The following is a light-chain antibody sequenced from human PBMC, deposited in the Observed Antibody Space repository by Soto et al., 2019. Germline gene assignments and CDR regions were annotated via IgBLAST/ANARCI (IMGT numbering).Light chain of an antibody. CDR3: QQSYDSPLP. Sequence: DIQMTQSPSSLSAFVGDRVTITCRTSQKIGTYVNWYQQKPGKVPKVLIYTASNLQSGVPSRFSGSGSGTDFTLTISSLQPEDCATYYCQQSYDSPLPFGQGTRLEIK. J-gene: IGKJ5*01. CDR1: QKIGTY. CDR2: TAS. V-gene: IGKV1-39*01.